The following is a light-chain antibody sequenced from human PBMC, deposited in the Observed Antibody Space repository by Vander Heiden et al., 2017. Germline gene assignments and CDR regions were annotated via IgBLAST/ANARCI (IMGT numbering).Light chain of an antibody. V-gene: IGLV2-14*01. CDR2: EVN. J-gene: IGLJ1*01. Sequence: QSALTQPASVSGSPGQSIPLSCTGTSSDVGGYNYVSWYQQYPGKVPKLIIYEVNNRPSGVSNRFSGSKSGNTASLTISGLQSEDEANYYCSSYTPSSTLEVFGRGTMVSVL. CDR1: SSDVGGYNY. CDR3: SSYTPSSTLEV.